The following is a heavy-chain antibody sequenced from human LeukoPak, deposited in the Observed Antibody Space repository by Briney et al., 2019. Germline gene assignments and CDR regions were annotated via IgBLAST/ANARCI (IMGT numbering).Heavy chain of an antibody. Sequence: PGGSLRLSCAASGFPFSDYYMSWVRQAPGKGLEWVSYISTSSSYTNYADSVKGRFTISRDNAQNSLYLQMNSLRAEDTAVYYCARYSSGSYSWFDPWGQGTLVTVSS. J-gene: IGHJ5*02. CDR2: ISTSSSYT. CDR3: ARYSSGSYSWFDP. V-gene: IGHV3-11*03. D-gene: IGHD3-10*01. CDR1: GFPFSDYY.